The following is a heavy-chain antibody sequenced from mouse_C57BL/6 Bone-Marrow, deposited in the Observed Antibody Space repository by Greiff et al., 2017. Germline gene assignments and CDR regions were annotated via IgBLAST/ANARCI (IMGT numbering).Heavy chain of an antibody. CDR3: AREGAYYSNYFDY. CDR1: GFTFSSYA. D-gene: IGHD2-5*01. J-gene: IGHJ2*01. Sequence: EVKVVESGGGLVKPGGSLKLSCAASGFTFSSYAMSWVRQTPEKRLEWVATISDGGSYTYYPDNVKGRFTISRDNAKNNLYLQMSHLKSEDKAMYYCAREGAYYSNYFDYWGQGTTLTVSS. CDR2: ISDGGSYT. V-gene: IGHV5-4*01.